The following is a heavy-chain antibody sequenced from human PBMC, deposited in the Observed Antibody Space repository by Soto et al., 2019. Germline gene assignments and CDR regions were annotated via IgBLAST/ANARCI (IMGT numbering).Heavy chain of an antibody. D-gene: IGHD1-26*01. CDR3: AKAKGRSNFYYSGLDV. CDR2: ITAATGTT. J-gene: IGHJ6*02. Sequence: VQLLESGGGLVQPGGSLRLSCAASGFTFGSYGMTWVRQAPGKGLECVSGITAATGTTYYADSVKGRFTISRDLSTNTLFRQMNSLRAADSAVYYCAKAKGRSNFYYSGLDVWGQGTTVTVSS. V-gene: IGHV3-23*01. CDR1: GFTFGSYG.